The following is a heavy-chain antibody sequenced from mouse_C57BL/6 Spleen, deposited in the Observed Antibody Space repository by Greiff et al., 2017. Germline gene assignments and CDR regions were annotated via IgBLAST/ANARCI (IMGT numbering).Heavy chain of an antibody. CDR1: GFSLTSYG. V-gene: IGHV2-6-1*01. Sequence: QVQLKESGPGLVAPSQSLSITCTVSGFSLTSYGVHWVRQPPGKGLEWLVVIWSDGSSTYNSALKSRLSISKDNSKSQVFLKMNSLQTDDTAMYYCARHSDGYYNYAMDYWGQGTSVTVSS. J-gene: IGHJ4*01. CDR2: IWSDGSS. CDR3: ARHSDGYYNYAMDY. D-gene: IGHD2-3*01.